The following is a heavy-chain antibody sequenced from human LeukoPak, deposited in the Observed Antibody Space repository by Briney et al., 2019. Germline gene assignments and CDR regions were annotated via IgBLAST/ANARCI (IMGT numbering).Heavy chain of an antibody. D-gene: IGHD1-1*01. J-gene: IGHJ5*02. V-gene: IGHV2-5*01. CDR1: GFSLSTSGVG. CDR2: IYWNDDK. Sequence: SGPTLVNPTQTLTLTCTFSGFSLSTSGVGVGWIRQPPGKALEWLALIYWNDDKRYSPPLRTRLTITKDTSKNQVVLTMTNMDPVDTATYYCAHATRFDWFDPWGQGTLVTVSS. CDR3: AHATRFDWFDP.